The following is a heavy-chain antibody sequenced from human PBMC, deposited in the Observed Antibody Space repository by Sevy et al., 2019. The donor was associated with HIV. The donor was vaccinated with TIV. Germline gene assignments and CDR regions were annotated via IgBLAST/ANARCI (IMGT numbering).Heavy chain of an antibody. CDR2: IYSDGST. D-gene: IGHD5-18*01. CDR1: GFPVSRNY. J-gene: IGHJ4*02. V-gene: IGHV3-66*01. Sequence: GGSLRLSCAASGFPVSRNYMSWVRQAPGKGLEWVSVIYSDGSTYHADPVKGRFTISRDNSKNTLYLQMNSLRVEDTAVYYCARGKSGYGYGLDYWGQGTLVTVSS. CDR3: ARGKSGYGYGLDY.